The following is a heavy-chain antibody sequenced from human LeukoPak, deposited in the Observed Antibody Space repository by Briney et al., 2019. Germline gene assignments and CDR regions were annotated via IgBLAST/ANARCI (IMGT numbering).Heavy chain of an antibody. CDR3: AKEDSGYDSFDY. CDR1: GITFSTYA. Sequence: GGSLRLSCAASGITFSTYAMSWVRQAPGKGLEWVSGISGSDGSTHYADSVKGRFTISRDNSKNTLFLQMNSLRAEDTAVYYCAKEDSGYDSFDYWGQGNPGHRLP. D-gene: IGHD5-12*01. J-gene: IGHJ4*02. CDR2: ISGSDGST. V-gene: IGHV3-23*01.